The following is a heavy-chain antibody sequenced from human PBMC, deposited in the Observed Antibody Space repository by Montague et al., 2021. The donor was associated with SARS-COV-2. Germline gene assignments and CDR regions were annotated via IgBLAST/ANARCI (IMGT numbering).Heavy chain of an antibody. Sequence: SETLSLTCAVSGGSISSSNWWSWVRQPPGKGLEWIGEIYHSGRTNYNPSLKSRVTISVDKSKNQFSLKLSSVTAADTAVYYCANRGAGWFGSNPERFDYWGQGTLVTVSS. V-gene: IGHV4-4*02. J-gene: IGHJ4*02. CDR2: IYHSGRT. CDR3: ANRGAGWFGSNPERFDY. D-gene: IGHD3-10*01. CDR1: GGSISSSNW.